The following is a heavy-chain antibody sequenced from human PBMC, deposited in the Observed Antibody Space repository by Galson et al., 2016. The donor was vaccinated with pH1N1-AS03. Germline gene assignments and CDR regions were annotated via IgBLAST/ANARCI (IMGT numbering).Heavy chain of an antibody. CDR3: AREHRDSWSVRPVNWFDP. J-gene: IGHJ5*02. CDR2: ISVYNGNT. V-gene: IGHV1-18*04. D-gene: IGHD6-13*01. CDR1: GNTFTTYG. Sequence: SVKVSCKASGNTFTTYGLIWVRQAPGQGLEWMGWISVYNGNTNYGQKFQDRVTMTTDTSTSAAFMELRSLRSDDTAVYYCAREHRDSWSVRPVNWFDPWGQGSLVAVSS.